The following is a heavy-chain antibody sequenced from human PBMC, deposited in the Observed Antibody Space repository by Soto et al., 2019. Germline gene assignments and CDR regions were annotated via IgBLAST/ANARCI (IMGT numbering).Heavy chain of an antibody. CDR2: ISTNGDKT. V-gene: IGHV3-64D*06. CDR1: GFTFSSYA. Sequence: GGSLRLSCSASGFTFSSYAIHWVRRAPGKGLEYVSAISTNGDKTYYADSVKGRFTISRDNSKNTLYLQMSSLRPEDTAVYYCVKPPGYYYDSRNYYSVWGQGTLVTVSS. D-gene: IGHD3-22*01. J-gene: IGHJ4*02. CDR3: VKPPGYYYDSRNYYSV.